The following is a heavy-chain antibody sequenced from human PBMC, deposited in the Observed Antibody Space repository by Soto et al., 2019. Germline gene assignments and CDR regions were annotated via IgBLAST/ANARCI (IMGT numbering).Heavy chain of an antibody. CDR1: GYTFTSYG. CDR3: VRMHVSGTGIGCFDS. J-gene: IGHJ5*01. D-gene: IGHD1-1*01. Sequence: ASVKVSCKASGYTFTSYGIHWVRQAPGQRLEWMGWINAANGDTKYSPKFQGRVTITRDTSASTAYMELSSLRSEDTAVYYCVRMHVSGTGIGCFDSRGTGTLLT. CDR2: INAANGDT. V-gene: IGHV1-3*01.